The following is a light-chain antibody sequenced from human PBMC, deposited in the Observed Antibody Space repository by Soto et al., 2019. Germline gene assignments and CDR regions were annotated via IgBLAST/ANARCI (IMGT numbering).Light chain of an antibody. CDR2: GAS. Sequence: DIVLTQSPGTLSLSPGERATLSCRASQSVSSNHLAWYQQKPGQAPRLLIYGASSRAAGIPDRFTGSGTGTDFTLTITRLEPEDFAVYYCQKYGGSFITFGQGTRLEIK. CDR1: QSVSSNH. CDR3: QKYGGSFIT. V-gene: IGKV3-20*01. J-gene: IGKJ5*01.